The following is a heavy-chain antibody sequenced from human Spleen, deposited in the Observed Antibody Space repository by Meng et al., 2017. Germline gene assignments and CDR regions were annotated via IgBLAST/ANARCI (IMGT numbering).Heavy chain of an antibody. J-gene: IGHJ5*02. CDR3: VRSSAWVRTGFDP. CDR2: IGHSGFT. V-gene: IGHV4-39*01. CDR1: GDYIGTGAYY. Sequence: QPQLQESGPGRVKPPEALSLTCGVSGDYIGTGAYYWGWIRQAPGKGLEWIGSIGHSGFTYYTPSVRSRVTVSIDTSKNQFSLKLTSVTAADTAVYFCVRSSAWVRTGFDPWGQGTLVTVSS. D-gene: IGHD3-22*01.